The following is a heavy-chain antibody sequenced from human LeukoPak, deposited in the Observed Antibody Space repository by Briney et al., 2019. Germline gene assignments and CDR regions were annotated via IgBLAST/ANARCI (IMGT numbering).Heavy chain of an antibody. CDR2: IYTGRST. CDR1: GGSLGSGSYY. CDR3: AREWDYGGNRYFDY. D-gene: IGHD4-23*01. J-gene: IGHJ4*02. V-gene: IGHV4-61*02. Sequence: SETLSLTCTVSGGSLGSGSYYWSWIWQPAGKRLEWIGRIYTGRSTNYNPSLKRRVTISLDTSNNQFSLKLSSVTAADTAVYYCAREWDYGGNRYFDYWGQGTLVTVSS.